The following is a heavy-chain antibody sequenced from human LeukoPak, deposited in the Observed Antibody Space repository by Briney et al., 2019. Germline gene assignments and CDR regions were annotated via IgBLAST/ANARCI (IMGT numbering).Heavy chain of an antibody. D-gene: IGHD2-21*02. J-gene: IGHJ2*01. V-gene: IGHV3-23*01. CDR3: AKLAVTLLLWYFDL. CDR1: GFTFSSYW. Sequence: PGGSLRLSCAASGFTFSSYWMSWVRQAPGKGLEWVSAISGSADSTYYADSVKGRFTISRDNSKNTLYLQMNSLRAEDTAVYYCAKLAVTLLLWYFDLWGRGTLVTVSS. CDR2: ISGSADST.